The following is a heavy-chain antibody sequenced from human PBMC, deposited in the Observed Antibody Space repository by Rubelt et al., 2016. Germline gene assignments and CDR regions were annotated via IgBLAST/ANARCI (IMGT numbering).Heavy chain of an antibody. CDR2: INHSGST. J-gene: IGHJ4*02. V-gene: IGHV4-34*06. D-gene: IGHD2-15*01. Sequence: QVQLQQWGAGLLKPSETLSLTCAVYGGSFRGYYWSWIRQPPGKGLEWIGEINHSGSTNYNPSLKSRVPISVDTSKNQFSLKTGVVAAAETAGDYWSRLGDRLGCCDGARCRNYFDQGGQGTLVTASS. CDR1: GGSFRGYY. CDR3: SRLGDRLGCCDGARCRNYFDQ.